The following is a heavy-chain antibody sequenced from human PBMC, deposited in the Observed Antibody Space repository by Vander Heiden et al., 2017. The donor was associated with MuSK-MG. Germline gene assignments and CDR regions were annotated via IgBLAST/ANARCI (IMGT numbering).Heavy chain of an antibody. CDR3: AKVVAARRGGLFQH. J-gene: IGHJ1*01. V-gene: IGHV3-23*01. Sequence: EVQLLESGGGLVQPGGSLRLSWAASGFTFRSYAMSWVRQAPGKGLEWVSAISGSGGSTYYADSVKGRFTISRDNSKNTLYLQMNSLRAEDTAVYYCAKVVAARRGGLFQHWGQGTLVTVSS. CDR2: ISGSGGST. CDR1: GFTFRSYA. D-gene: IGHD6-6*01.